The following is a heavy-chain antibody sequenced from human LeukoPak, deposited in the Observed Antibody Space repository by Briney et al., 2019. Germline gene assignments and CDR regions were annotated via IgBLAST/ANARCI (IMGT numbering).Heavy chain of an antibody. CDR1: GGSIRSYY. V-gene: IGHV4-59*01. J-gene: IGHJ4*02. CDR3: ARSYDTNSDY. D-gene: IGHD3-3*01. CDR2: IYFSGST. Sequence: SETLSLTCTVSGGSIRSYYWSWIRQPPGKGLEWIGYIYFSGSTSYNPSLKSRVTISVDRSKNQFSLKLSSVAAADTAVYYCARSYDTNSDYWGQGTLVTVSS.